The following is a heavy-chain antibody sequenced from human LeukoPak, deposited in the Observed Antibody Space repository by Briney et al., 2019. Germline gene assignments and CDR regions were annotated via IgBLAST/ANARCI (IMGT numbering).Heavy chain of an antibody. Sequence: SVKVSCKAPGGTFSNYAISWVRQAPGQGLEWMGRIIPIFGTANYAQKFQGRVTITTDESTSTAYMELSSLRSEDTAVYYCAVRAAASVDYWGQGTLVTVSS. V-gene: IGHV1-69*05. CDR1: GGTFSNYA. CDR3: AVRAAASVDY. CDR2: IIPIFGTA. J-gene: IGHJ4*02. D-gene: IGHD6-13*01.